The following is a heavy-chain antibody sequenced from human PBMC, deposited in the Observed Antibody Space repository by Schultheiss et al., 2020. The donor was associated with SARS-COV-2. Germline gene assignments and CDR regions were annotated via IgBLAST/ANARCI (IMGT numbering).Heavy chain of an antibody. D-gene: IGHD5-12*01. V-gene: IGHV1-8*01. J-gene: IGHJ5*02. CDR3: ARSRGGYDA. CDR1: GYTFTNYD. Sequence: ASVKVSCKASGYTFTNYDINWVRQATGQGLEWLGWVNPNSGNTGYAQKFQGRVTMTRITSINTAYIELSSLSSEDTAVYYCARSRGGYDAWGQGTLVTVSS. CDR2: VNPNSGNT.